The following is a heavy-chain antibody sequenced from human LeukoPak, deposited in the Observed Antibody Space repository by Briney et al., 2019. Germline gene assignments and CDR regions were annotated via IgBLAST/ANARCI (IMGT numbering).Heavy chain of an antibody. J-gene: IGHJ5*02. CDR2: ISGTGGST. CDR3: ARVNHDYVWGSYRTTEGNWFVP. CDR1: GFTFSTYA. D-gene: IGHD3-16*01. Sequence: PGGSLRLSCAASGFTFSTYAMTWVRQDPGKGLEWVSLISGTGGSTYYADSVKGRFTISRDNSKNTLYLQMNSLRAEDTAVYYCARVNHDYVWGSYRTTEGNWFVPWGQGTLVTVSS. V-gene: IGHV3-23*01.